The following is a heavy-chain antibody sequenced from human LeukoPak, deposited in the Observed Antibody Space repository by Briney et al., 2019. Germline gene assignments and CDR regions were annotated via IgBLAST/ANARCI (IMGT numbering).Heavy chain of an antibody. V-gene: IGHV1-2*02. J-gene: IGHJ4*02. CDR3: ARGIWTAHTVGYYFDY. CDR1: GYTFTGYY. Sequence: ASVKVSCKASGYTFTGYYMHWVRQAPGQGLEWMGWINPNSGGTSYAQEFQGRVTITRDTSANTAYMELSSLRSEDMAVYYCARGIWTAHTVGYYFDYWGQGTLVTVSS. CDR2: INPNSGGT. D-gene: IGHD2-21*02.